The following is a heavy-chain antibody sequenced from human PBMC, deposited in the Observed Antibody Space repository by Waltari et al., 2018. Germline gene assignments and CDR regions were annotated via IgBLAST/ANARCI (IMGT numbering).Heavy chain of an antibody. CDR1: GGSFSGYY. V-gene: IGHV4-34*01. CDR3: ARRYGYARPWFDP. CDR2: INHSGST. Sequence: QVQLQQWGAGLLKPSETLSLTCAVYGGSFSGYYWSWIRQPPGKGLEWIGEINHSGSTNDNPSLKSRVTISVDTSKNQFSLKLSSVTAADTAVYDCARRYGYARPWFDPWGHGTLVTVSS. D-gene: IGHD2-2*01. J-gene: IGHJ5*02.